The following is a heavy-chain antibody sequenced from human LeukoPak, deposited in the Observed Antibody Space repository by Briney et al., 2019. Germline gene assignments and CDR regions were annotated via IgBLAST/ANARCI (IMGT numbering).Heavy chain of an antibody. Sequence: SETLSLTCTVSGGSISSGGYYWSWIRQHPGTGLEWIGYIYYSGSTYYNPSLKSRVTISVDTSKNQFSLKLSSVTAADTAVYYCARERADYGDSFDYWGQGTLVTVSS. D-gene: IGHD4-17*01. J-gene: IGHJ4*02. CDR1: GGSISSGGYY. CDR2: IYYSGST. CDR3: ARERADYGDSFDY. V-gene: IGHV4-31*03.